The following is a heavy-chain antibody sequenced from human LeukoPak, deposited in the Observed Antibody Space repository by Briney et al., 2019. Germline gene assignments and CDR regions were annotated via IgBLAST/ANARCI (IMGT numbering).Heavy chain of an antibody. CDR3: ARVGFYYFDY. J-gene: IGHJ4*02. CDR1: GYSISSGYY. D-gene: IGHD1-26*01. Sequence: SETLSLTCAVSGYSISSGYYWGWIRQPPGKGLQWIGSTYHSGNTYYNPSLKSRVTISVDTSKNQFSLRLNSVIAADTALYYCARVGFYYFDYWGQGTLVTVSS. V-gene: IGHV4-38-2*01. CDR2: TYHSGNT.